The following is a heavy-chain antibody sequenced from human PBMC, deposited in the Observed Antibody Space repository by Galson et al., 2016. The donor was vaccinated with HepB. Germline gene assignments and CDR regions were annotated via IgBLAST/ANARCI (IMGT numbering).Heavy chain of an antibody. D-gene: IGHD1-20*01. J-gene: IGHJ4*02. V-gene: IGHV3-21*01. CDR1: GFTFSSYS. CDR2: ISSSSSYI. CDR3: ARASGYKGNDLMIFDYFDC. Sequence: SLRLSCAASGFTFSSYSMNWVRQAPGKGLEWVSSISSSSSYIYYADSVKGRFTISRDNSKNSLYLQMNSLRAEDTAVYYCARASGYKGNDLMIFDYFDCWGQGTLVTVSS.